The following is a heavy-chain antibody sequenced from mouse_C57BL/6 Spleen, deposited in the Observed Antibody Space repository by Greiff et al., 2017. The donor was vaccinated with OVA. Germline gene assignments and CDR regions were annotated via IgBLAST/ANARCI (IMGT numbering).Heavy chain of an antibody. J-gene: IGHJ4*01. CDR3: ARRGGYYITDY. Sequence: QVQLQQPGAELVKPGASVKMSCKASGYTFTSYWITWVKQRPGQGLEWIGDIYPGSGSTNYNEKFKSKATLTVDTSSSTAYMELSSLTSEDSAVYYCARRGGYYITDYWGQGTSVTVSS. CDR2: IYPGSGST. V-gene: IGHV1-55*01. D-gene: IGHD2-3*01. CDR1: GYTFTSYW.